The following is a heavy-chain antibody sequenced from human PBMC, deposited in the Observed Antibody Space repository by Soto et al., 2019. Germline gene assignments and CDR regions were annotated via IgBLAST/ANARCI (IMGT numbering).Heavy chain of an antibody. Sequence: QVQLVESGGGVVQPGTSLRLSCAASGFRFKSVVMHWFRHAPGKGLEWVAFTSYDGNNKDYGDSVKSRFTVSRDNSQNTLHLQMDFLRPDDTALYYCARWGPTGGLDLWGQGTLVSVSS. CDR1: GFRFKSVV. D-gene: IGHD3-16*01. CDR2: TSYDGNNK. CDR3: ARWGPTGGLDL. V-gene: IGHV3-30*19. J-gene: IGHJ5*02.